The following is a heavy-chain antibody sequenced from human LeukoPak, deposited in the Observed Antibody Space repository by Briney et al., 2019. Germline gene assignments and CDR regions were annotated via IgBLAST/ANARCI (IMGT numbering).Heavy chain of an antibody. V-gene: IGHV3-11*01. D-gene: IGHD2-2*01. CDR1: GFTFSDYY. CDR2: ISSSGSTI. J-gene: IGHJ4*02. Sequence: GGSLRLSCAASGFTFSDYYMSWIRQAPGKGLEWVSYISSSGSTIDYADSVKGRFTISRDNAKNSLYLQMYSLRAEDTAVYSCARSIPAGNRRWGQGTLVTVSS. CDR3: ARSIPAGNRR.